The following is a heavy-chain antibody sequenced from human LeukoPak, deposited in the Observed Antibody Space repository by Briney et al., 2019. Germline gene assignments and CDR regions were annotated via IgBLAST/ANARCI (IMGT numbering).Heavy chain of an antibody. CDR1: GFTFSSYA. J-gene: IGHJ4*02. CDR2: ISGSGGST. V-gene: IGHV3-23*01. Sequence: GGSLRLSCAASGFTFSSYAMSWVRQAPGKGLEWVSTISGSGGSTYYADSVKGRFTISGDNSKNTLYLQMNSLRAEDTAIYYCAKRHSSNWYYFDYWGQGTLVTVSS. D-gene: IGHD6-13*01. CDR3: AKRHSSNWYYFDY.